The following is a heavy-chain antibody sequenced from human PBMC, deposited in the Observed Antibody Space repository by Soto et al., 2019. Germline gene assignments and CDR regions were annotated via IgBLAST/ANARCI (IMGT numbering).Heavy chain of an antibody. CDR3: ARDKDYYDSSGYYNYFDY. J-gene: IGHJ4*02. V-gene: IGHV3-33*01. CDR2: IWYDGSNK. CDR1: GFTFSSYG. Sequence: GGSLRLSCAASGFTFSSYGMHWVRQAPGKGLEWVAVIWYDGSNKYYADSVKGRFTISRDNSKNTLYLQMNSLRAEDTAVYYCARDKDYYDSSGYYNYFDYWGQGTRVTVSS. D-gene: IGHD3-22*01.